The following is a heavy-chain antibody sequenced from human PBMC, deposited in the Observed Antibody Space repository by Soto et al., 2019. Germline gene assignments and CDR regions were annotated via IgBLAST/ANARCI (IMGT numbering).Heavy chain of an antibody. CDR3: AGAVSDFDVRRYRTSYFDQ. Sequence: SETLSLTCTVSGASVSAGVYYWTWIRQHPGKGLEWIGYIDNSGSTYYNPSLTGRVDISVDTSKNQFSPNLRSLTAADTAFYYCAGAVSDFDVRRYRTSYFDQWGQGILVTVSS. CDR1: GASVSAGVYY. CDR2: IDNSGST. V-gene: IGHV4-31*03. D-gene: IGHD3-10*02. J-gene: IGHJ4*02.